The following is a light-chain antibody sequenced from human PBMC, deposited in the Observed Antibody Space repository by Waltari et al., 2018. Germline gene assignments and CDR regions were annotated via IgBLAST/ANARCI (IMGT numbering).Light chain of an antibody. J-gene: IGLJ2*01. CDR1: SSNIGSNY. CDR3: AAWDDSLSGVV. V-gene: IGLV1-47*01. Sequence: QSVLTQPPSASGTLGQRVTISCSGSSSNIGSNYVYWYQQLPGTAPKLLIYRNNQRPSGVPDRFSGSKSGTSASLAISGLRSEDEADYYCAAWDDSLSGVVF. CDR2: RNN.